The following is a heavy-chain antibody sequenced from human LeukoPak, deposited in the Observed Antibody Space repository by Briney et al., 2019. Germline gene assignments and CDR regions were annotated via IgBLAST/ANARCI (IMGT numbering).Heavy chain of an antibody. J-gene: IGHJ4*02. D-gene: IGHD2-2*01. V-gene: IGHV3-74*01. Sequence: GGSLRLSCAASGNYWMHWVRQAPGKGLVWVSHINSDGSWTSYADSVKGRFTISKDNAKNTVYLQMSNLRAEGTAVYYCVSFYETYWGRGTLVTVSS. CDR2: INSDGSWT. CDR3: VSFYETY. CDR1: GNYW.